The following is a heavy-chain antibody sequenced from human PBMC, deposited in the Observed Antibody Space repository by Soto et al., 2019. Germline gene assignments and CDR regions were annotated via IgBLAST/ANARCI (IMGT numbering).Heavy chain of an antibody. CDR2: IHDSGST. CDR1: GESFSGYY. V-gene: IGHV4-34*01. CDR3: ARGVRRTSSWYCDY. D-gene: IGHD6-13*01. J-gene: IGHJ4*02. Sequence: PSETLSLTCAVYGESFSGYYWSWIRQPPGKGLEWIGEIHDSGSTNYNPSLKSRLIISVDTSRNQFSLKLSSVTAADTAVYYCARGVRRTSSWYCDYWGKGNMVTVSS.